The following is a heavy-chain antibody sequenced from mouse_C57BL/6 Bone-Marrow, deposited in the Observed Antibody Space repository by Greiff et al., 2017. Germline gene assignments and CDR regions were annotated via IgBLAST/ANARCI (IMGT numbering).Heavy chain of an antibody. CDR2: INPSSGYT. D-gene: IGHD1-1*01. V-gene: IGHV1-4*01. CDR3: ARLYYYGSRPDWYFDV. Sequence: VQGVESGAELARPGASVKMSCKASGYTFTSYTMHWVKQRPGQGLEWIGYINPSSGYTKYNQKFKDKATLTADKSSSTAYMQLSSLTSEDSAVYYCARLYYYGSRPDWYFDVWGTGTTVTVSS. J-gene: IGHJ1*03. CDR1: GYTFTSYT.